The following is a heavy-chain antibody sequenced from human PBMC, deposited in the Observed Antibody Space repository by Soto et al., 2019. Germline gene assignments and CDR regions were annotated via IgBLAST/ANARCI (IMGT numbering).Heavy chain of an antibody. Sequence: EVQLVESGGGLVQPGGSLRLSCAASGFTFSSYRMSWVRQAPGKGLEWVANIKQDGSDEYYVDSVKGRFTISRDNAKNSLYLQMNCLRAEDSAVYYCAKSLGWRDAFDIWGQGTMVTVSS. D-gene: IGHD3-16*01. V-gene: IGHV3-7*01. CDR3: AKSLGWRDAFDI. CDR1: GFTFSSYR. J-gene: IGHJ3*02. CDR2: IKQDGSDE.